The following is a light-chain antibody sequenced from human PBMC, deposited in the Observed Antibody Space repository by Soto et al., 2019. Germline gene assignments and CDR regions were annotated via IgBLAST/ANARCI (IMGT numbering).Light chain of an antibody. CDR2: EVI. V-gene: IGLV2-8*01. CDR3: SSYAGSNTFVL. CDR1: SSDVGAYNS. Sequence: QSALTQPPSASGSAGQSVTISCTGTSSDVGAYNSVSWYQQHPGKAPKLMIYEVIKRPSGVPDRFSGSKSDNTASLTVSGLQAEDEAVYYCSSYAGSNTFVLFGGGTKLTVL. J-gene: IGLJ2*01.